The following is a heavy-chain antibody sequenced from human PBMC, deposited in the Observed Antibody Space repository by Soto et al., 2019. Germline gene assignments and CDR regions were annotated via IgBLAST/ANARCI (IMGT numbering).Heavy chain of an antibody. Sequence: DVQLLESGGHLVQPGGSLRLSCAASGFTFSSYAMSWVRQAPGKGLEWVSSVSAGGDMTYYSDSVKGRFTISRDNSNNDLFLQMNSLRIQDTALYYCARGDRGGSGSPASYYYSGLDVWGQGTTVTV. V-gene: IGHV3-23*01. CDR1: GFTFSSYA. CDR2: VSAGGDMT. J-gene: IGHJ6*02. D-gene: IGHD3-10*01. CDR3: ARGDRGGSGSPASYYYSGLDV.